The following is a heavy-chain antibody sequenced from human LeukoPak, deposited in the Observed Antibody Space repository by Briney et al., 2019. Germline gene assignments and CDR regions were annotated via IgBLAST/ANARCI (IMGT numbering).Heavy chain of an antibody. CDR3: ARGALTGYYFDY. D-gene: IGHD7-27*01. V-gene: IGHV4-39*07. CDR1: GGSISSSSYY. J-gene: IGHJ4*02. CDR2: IYYSGST. Sequence: SETLSLTCTVSGGSISSSSYYWGWIRQPPGKGLEWIGSIYYSGSTYYNPSLKSRVTISVDRSKNQFSLKLSSVTAADTAAYYCARGALTGYYFDYWGQGTLVTVSS.